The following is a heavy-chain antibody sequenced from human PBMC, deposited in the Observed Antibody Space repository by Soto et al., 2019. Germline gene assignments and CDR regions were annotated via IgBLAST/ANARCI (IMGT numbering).Heavy chain of an antibody. CDR3: SRGTSIPASGDY. V-gene: IGHV1-18*01. CDR1: GYTFTNYG. CDR2: VRAYNGAR. Sequence: QVQLVQSGAEVNKPGASVKVSCKASGYTFTNYGFNWVRQAPGQGLEWLGWVRAYNGARSYAQIVQARVIMTTYTSTTTAYMELRSMRSEDTAVYYCSRGTSIPASGDYWGQGTLVTVSS. J-gene: IGHJ4*01. D-gene: IGHD6-6*01.